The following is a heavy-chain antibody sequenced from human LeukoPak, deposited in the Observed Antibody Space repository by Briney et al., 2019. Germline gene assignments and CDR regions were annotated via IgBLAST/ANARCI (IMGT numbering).Heavy chain of an antibody. V-gene: IGHV4-4*07. D-gene: IGHD3-10*01. CDR2: IYTSGST. J-gene: IGHJ6*03. CDR3: AREKVRGVIRSYYYYMDV. CDR1: GGSISSYY. Sequence: SETLSLTCTVSGGSISSYYWSWIRQPAGKGLEWIGRIYTSGSTNYNPSLKSRVTMSVDTSKNQFSLKLSSVTAADTAVYYCAREKVRGVIRSYYYYMDVWGKGTTVTISS.